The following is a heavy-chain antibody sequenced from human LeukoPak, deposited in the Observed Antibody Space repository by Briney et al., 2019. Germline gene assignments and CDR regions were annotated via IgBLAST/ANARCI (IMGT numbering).Heavy chain of an antibody. J-gene: IGHJ5*02. CDR3: ARDYDYYDSSGYYNWFDP. Sequence: GGSLRLSCAASGFTFSSYWMSWVRQAPGKGLEWLANIKQDGSEKYYVDSVKGRFTISRDNAKNSLYLQMNSLRAEDTAVYYCARDYDYYDSSGYYNWFDPWGQGTLVTVSS. CDR2: IKQDGSEK. D-gene: IGHD3-22*01. V-gene: IGHV3-7*01. CDR1: GFTFSSYW.